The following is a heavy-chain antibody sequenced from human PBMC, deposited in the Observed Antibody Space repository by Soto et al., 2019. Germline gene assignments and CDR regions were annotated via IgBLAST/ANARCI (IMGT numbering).Heavy chain of an antibody. CDR2: ISSSSSYI. CDR3: ARRLRGFRESPIYAFDI. J-gene: IGHJ3*02. Sequence: GGSLRLSCAASGFTFSSYSMNWVRQAPGKGLEWVSSISSSSSYIYYADSVKGRLTISRDNAKNSLYLQMNSLRAEDTAVYYCARRLRGFRESPIYAFDIWGQGTMVTVSS. V-gene: IGHV3-21*01. CDR1: GFTFSSYS. D-gene: IGHD3-10*01.